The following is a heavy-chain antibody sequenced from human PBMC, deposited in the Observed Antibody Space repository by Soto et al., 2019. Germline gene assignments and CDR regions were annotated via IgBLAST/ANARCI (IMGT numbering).Heavy chain of an antibody. CDR3: ARPGYRSRDVDL. CDR2: VYYSGST. V-gene: IGHV4-39*01. D-gene: IGHD6-19*01. J-gene: IGHJ4*02. Sequence: SETPSLTWTVSGASMLTSRYYWGWIRQPPGKGLEWLGNVYYSGSTYYNPSLESRISISVDTSKMQFYLKLSSVTAADTAMYYCARPGYRSRDVDLWGQRTLVTVYS. CDR1: GASMLTSRYY.